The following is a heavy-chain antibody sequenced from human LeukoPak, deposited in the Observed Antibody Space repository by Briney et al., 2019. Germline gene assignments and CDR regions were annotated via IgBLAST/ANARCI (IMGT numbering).Heavy chain of an antibody. V-gene: IGHV1-2*02. CDR1: GYTFTGYY. J-gene: IGHJ3*02. CDR2: INPNSGGT. Sequence: ASVKVSCKASGYTFTGYYMHWVRQAPGQGLEWMGWINPNSGGTNYAQKFQGRVTMTRDTSISTAYMELSRLRSDDTAVYYCARDWEDCSSTSCYGAFDIWGQGTMVTVSS. D-gene: IGHD2-2*01. CDR3: ARDWEDCSSTSCYGAFDI.